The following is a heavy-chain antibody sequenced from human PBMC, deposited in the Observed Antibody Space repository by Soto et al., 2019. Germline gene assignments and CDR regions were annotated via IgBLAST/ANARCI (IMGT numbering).Heavy chain of an antibody. CDR3: ARDLRGAFDF. J-gene: IGHJ4*02. Sequence: PGGSLRLSCVASGFTFSNYAMSWVRQAPGKGLEWITSVRGGGDLTYYADSVKGRFTISRDNSQNTINLQMHGLRAEDSAVYYCARDLRGAFDFWGQGSLVTVSS. D-gene: IGHD1-26*01. V-gene: IGHV3-23*01. CDR2: VRGGGDLT. CDR1: GFTFSNYA.